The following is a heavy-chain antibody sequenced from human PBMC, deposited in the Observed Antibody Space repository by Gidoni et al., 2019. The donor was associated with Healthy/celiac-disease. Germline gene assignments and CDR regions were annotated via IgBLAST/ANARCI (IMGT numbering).Heavy chain of an antibody. CDR2: IYYSGST. V-gene: IGHV4-59*01. CDR3: ARGALMVRGTDYYYGMDV. D-gene: IGHD3-10*01. Sequence: QVQLQESAPGLVQPSETLSLTCPVSVCSISSYYWSWIRQPPGKGLEWIGYIYYSGSTNYNHSLKSRVTISVDTSKNQFSLKLSSVTAADTAVYYCARGALMVRGTDYYYGMDVWGQGTTVTVSS. CDR1: VCSISSYY. J-gene: IGHJ6*02.